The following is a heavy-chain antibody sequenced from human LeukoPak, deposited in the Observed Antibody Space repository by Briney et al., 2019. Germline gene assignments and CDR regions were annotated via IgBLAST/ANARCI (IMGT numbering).Heavy chain of an antibody. D-gene: IGHD4-11*01. CDR1: GVSITTFY. V-gene: IGHV4-59*10. J-gene: IGHJ4*02. Sequence: SQTLSLTCAVSGVSITTFYWNWVRQPAGTGLEWVGRIYSSGSTNYTPSLKSRVTMSVDTSKNHFSLTLTSVTAADTAVYYCARWTTVTSAFDYWGQGTLVTVS. CDR3: ARWTTVTSAFDY. CDR2: IYSSGST.